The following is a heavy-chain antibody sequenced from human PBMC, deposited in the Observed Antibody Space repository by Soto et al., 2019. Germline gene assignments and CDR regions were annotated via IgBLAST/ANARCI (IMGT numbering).Heavy chain of an antibody. V-gene: IGHV3-48*02. CDR2: ISDSGSNT. D-gene: IGHD3-22*01. CDR3: AGSYYDRRGYDGMDV. Sequence: EVQLVESGGGLVQPGGSLRLSCAASGFKISSSSMNWVRQAPGRGLEWVAYISDSGSNTLYADSVKGRFNVSRDTAKNSLYLRMSGLRDEDRAVYSCAGSYYDRRGYDGMDVWGQGTTVPVSS. CDR1: GFKISSSS. J-gene: IGHJ6*02.